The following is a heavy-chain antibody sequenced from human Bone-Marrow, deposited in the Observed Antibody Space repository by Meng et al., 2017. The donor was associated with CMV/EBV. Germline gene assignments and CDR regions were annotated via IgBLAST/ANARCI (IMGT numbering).Heavy chain of an antibody. V-gene: IGHV3-9*01. J-gene: IGHJ6*02. CDR2: ISWSSGSI. Sequence: SLKISCAASGFTFDDYAMHWVRQAPGKGLEWVSGISWSSGSIGYADSVKGRFTISRDNAKNSLYLQMNSLRAEDTALYYCAKGGQLASYYYYGMDVWGQGTTVTVSS. CDR1: GFTFDDYA. D-gene: IGHD6-6*01. CDR3: AKGGQLASYYYYGMDV.